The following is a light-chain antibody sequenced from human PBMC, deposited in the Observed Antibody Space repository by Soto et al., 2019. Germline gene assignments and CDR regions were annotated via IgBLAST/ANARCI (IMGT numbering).Light chain of an antibody. CDR3: NSYTTDSTYV. J-gene: IGLJ1*01. CDR1: SSVVGAYNY. CDR2: EVS. V-gene: IGLV2-14*01. Sequence: QSALTQPATVSWSTVHSIAISCTGTSSVVGAYNYVSWYQQHPDKAPKLIIYEVSNRPSGVSYRFSGSKSGNTASLTISGLQAEDEADYYCNSYTTDSTYVFGTGTKVTVL.